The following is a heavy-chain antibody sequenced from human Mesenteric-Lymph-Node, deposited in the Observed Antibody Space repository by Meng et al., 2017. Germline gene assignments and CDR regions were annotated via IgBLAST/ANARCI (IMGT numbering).Heavy chain of an antibody. V-gene: IGHV1-18*01. CDR3: AKGTPGRRYAEN. D-gene: IGHD3-10*01. J-gene: IGHJ4*02. CDR2: LGAHDGDT. CDR1: HYTFTGYG. Sequence: VTVGRPGVEEQSPPASVTVSFTASHYTFTGYGVSGFRQAPGQGLEWMAWLGAHDGDTSHAPRFQGRVTVTADRPTATAYMELRNLRSDDTGVYYCAKGTPGRRYAENWGQGTLVTVSS.